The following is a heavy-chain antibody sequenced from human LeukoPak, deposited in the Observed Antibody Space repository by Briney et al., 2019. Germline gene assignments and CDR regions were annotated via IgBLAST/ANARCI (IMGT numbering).Heavy chain of an antibody. V-gene: IGHV3-11*01. CDR1: GFTFSDYY. Sequence: GGSLRLSCAASGFTFSDYYMSWIRQAPGKGLEWVSYISSSGSTIYYADSVKGRFTISRDNAKNSLYLQMNSLRAEDTAVYYCAKSPKPVTATLYFDYWGQGTLVTVSS. CDR3: AKSPKPVTATLYFDY. CDR2: ISSSGSTI. J-gene: IGHJ4*02. D-gene: IGHD2-21*02.